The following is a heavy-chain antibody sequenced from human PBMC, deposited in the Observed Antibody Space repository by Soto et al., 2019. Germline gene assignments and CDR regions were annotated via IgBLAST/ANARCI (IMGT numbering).Heavy chain of an antibody. V-gene: IGHV4-34*01. CDR2: INHSGST. D-gene: IGHD3-16*02. CDR3: ASRSSRIWGSYRYDAFDI. Sequence: SETLSLTCAVYGGSFSGYYWSWIRQPPGKGLEWIGEINHSGSTNYNPSLKSRVTISVDTSKNQFSLKLSSVTAADTAVYYCASRSSRIWGSYRYDAFDIWGQGTMVTVSS. J-gene: IGHJ3*02. CDR1: GGSFSGYY.